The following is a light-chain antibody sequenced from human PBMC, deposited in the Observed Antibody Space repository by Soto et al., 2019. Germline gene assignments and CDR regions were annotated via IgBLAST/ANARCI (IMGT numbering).Light chain of an antibody. CDR3: QSYDSSLSGS. Sequence: QSVLTQPPSVSGAPGQRVTLSCTGSSSNIGAGYDVHWYQQLPGTAPKLLIYGNSNRPSGVPDRFSGSKSGTSASLAITGLQDEDEADYYCQSYDSSLSGSFGGGTKVTVL. CDR2: GNS. J-gene: IGLJ2*01. CDR1: SSNIGAGYD. V-gene: IGLV1-40*01.